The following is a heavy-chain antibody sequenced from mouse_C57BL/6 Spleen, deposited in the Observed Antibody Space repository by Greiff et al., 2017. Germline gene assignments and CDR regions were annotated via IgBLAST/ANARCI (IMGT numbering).Heavy chain of an antibody. CDR3: TRFRYDGYYGVFAY. V-gene: IGHV1-15*01. CDR1: GYTFTDYE. D-gene: IGHD2-3*01. J-gene: IGHJ3*01. Sequence: QVQLKESGAELVRPGASVTLSCKASGYTFTDYEMHWVKQTPVHGLEWIGAIDPETGGTAYNQKFKGKAILTADKSSSTAYMELRSLTSEDSAVYYCTRFRYDGYYGVFAYWSQGTLVTVSA. CDR2: IDPETGGT.